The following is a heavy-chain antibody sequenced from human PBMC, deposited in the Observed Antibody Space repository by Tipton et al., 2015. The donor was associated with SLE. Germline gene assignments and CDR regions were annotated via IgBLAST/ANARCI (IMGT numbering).Heavy chain of an antibody. V-gene: IGHV4-39*07. CDR3: VNLRQEHQIVRGGWH. Sequence: TLSLTCTVSGASLSSTIYSWAWIRQPPGKGLEWIGSLYDSGTTYSSPSLKSRVTISMHTSTNQFSLNLSSVTAADTAVYFCVNLRQEHQIVRGGWHWGQGTLVTVSS. D-gene: IGHD2-2*01. CDR2: LYDSGTT. J-gene: IGHJ4*02. CDR1: GASLSSTIYS.